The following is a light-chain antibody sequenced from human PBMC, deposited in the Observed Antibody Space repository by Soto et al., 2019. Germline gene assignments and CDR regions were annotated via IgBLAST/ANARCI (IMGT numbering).Light chain of an antibody. CDR2: ATS. CDR3: QRYNTAPLT. V-gene: IGKV1-27*01. CDR1: QGIAPY. Sequence: DGQMTQSPSSLSAFVGDRVTITCRARQGIAPYLAWFQQKPGKVPKLLIYATSTLQSGVPSRFSGSGSGTDFTLTIRSLQPEDVATYYGQRYNTAPLTFGGGTKVEIK. J-gene: IGKJ4*01.